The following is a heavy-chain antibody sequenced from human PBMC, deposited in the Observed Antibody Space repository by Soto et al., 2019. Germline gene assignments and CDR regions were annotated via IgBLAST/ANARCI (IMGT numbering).Heavy chain of an antibody. CDR1: CGSFSGYY. CDR3: ARGLRQMGIAVADDY. Sequence: QVQLQQWGAGLLKPSETLSLTCAVYCGSFSGYYWSWIRQPPGKGLEWIGEINHSGSTNYNPSLKSRVTISVDTSKNQFSLKLSSVTAADTAVYYCARGLRQMGIAVADDYWGQGTLVTVSS. J-gene: IGHJ4*02. CDR2: INHSGST. V-gene: IGHV4-34*01. D-gene: IGHD6-19*01.